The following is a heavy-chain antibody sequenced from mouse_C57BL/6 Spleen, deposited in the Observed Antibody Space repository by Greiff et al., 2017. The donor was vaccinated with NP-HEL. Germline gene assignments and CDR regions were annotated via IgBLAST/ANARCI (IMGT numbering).Heavy chain of an antibody. Sequence: QVQLQQPGAELVKPGASVKLSCKASGYTFTSYWMQWVKQRPGQGLEWIGEIDPSDSYTNYNQKFKGKATLTVDTSSSTAYMQLSSLTSEDSAVYYCARRATLWYPYWGQGTTLTVSS. V-gene: IGHV1-50*01. CDR3: ARRATLWYPY. J-gene: IGHJ2*01. CDR2: IDPSDSYT. CDR1: GYTFTSYW. D-gene: IGHD2-1*01.